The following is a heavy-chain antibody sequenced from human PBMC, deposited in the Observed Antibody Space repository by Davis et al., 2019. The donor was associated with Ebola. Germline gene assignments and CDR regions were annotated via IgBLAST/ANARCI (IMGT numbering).Heavy chain of an antibody. CDR2: IIPIFGTA. V-gene: IGHV1-69*13. CDR3: ARGNQGYYGKQQPFDY. D-gene: IGHD3-10*01. Sequence: SVKVSCKASGGTFSSYAISWVRQAPGQGLEWMGGIIPIFGTANYAQKFQGRVTITADESTSTAYMELSSLRSEDTAVYYCARGNQGYYGKQQPFDYWGQGTLVTVSS. CDR1: GGTFSSYA. J-gene: IGHJ4*02.